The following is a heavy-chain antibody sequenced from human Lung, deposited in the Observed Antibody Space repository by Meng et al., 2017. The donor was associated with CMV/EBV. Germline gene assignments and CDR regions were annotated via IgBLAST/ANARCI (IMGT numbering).Heavy chain of an antibody. D-gene: IGHD6-19*01. J-gene: IGHJ4*02. CDR1: GYIFTKYG. V-gene: IGHV1-18*01. CDR3: ARDAGTIAVSGIGDY. Sequence: SVKVSXKASGYIFTKYGVNWMRQAPGQGPEWMGWISAYNGDTMYAPKVQGRVTTTTDTSTSTAYMELRGLRSDDTAVYYCARDAGTIAVSGIGDYWGQGTLVTVSS. CDR2: ISAYNGDT.